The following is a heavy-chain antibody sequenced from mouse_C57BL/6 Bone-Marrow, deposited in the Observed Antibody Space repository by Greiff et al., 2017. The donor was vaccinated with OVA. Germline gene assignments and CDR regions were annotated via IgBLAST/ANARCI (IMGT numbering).Heavy chain of an antibody. CDR1: GFSLTSYG. J-gene: IGHJ1*03. D-gene: IGHD2-1*01. V-gene: IGHV2-2*01. Sequence: QVQLQQSGPGLVQPSQSLSITCTVSGFSLTSYGVHWVRQSPGKGLEWLGVIWSGGSTDYNAAFISRLSISKDNSKSQVFFKMNSLQADDTAIYYCARDGYYGNSYWYFDVWGTGTTVTVSS. CDR3: ARDGYYGNSYWYFDV. CDR2: IWSGGST.